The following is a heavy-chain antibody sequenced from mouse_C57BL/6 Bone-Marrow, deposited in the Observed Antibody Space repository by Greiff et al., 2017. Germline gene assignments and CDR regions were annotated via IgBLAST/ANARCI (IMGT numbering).Heavy chain of an antibody. CDR3: ASPRYGRGFAY. CDR2: IWGVGST. J-gene: IGHJ3*01. Sequence: VHLVESGPGLVAPSQSLSISCTVSGFSLTSYGVDWVRQSPGKGLEWLGVIWGVGSTNYNAALKSRLVINKDNSKSQVFLKMNSLQTDDTAMYYCASPRYGRGFAYWGQGTLVTVSA. V-gene: IGHV2-6*01. D-gene: IGHD1-1*01. CDR1: GFSLTSYG.